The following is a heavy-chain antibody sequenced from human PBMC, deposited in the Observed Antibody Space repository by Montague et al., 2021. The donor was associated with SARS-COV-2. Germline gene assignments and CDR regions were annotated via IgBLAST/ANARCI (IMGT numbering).Heavy chain of an antibody. J-gene: IGHJ4*02. D-gene: IGHD3-9*01. CDR2: XDWDDDK. Sequence: PALVKPTQTLTLTCTSSGFSLSTSGMRASWIRQPPGKALEWLARXDWDDDKFYSTSLKTRLTISKDNSKNQVVLTMTNMDPVDTATYYCARSYYDILTAYYTPFDYWGQGTLVTVSS. CDR3: ARSYYDILTAYYTPFDY. CDR1: GFSLSTSGMR. V-gene: IGHV2-70*04.